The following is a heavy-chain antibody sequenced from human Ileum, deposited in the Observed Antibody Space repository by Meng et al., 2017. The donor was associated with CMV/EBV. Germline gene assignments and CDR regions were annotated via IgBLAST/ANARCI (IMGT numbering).Heavy chain of an antibody. Sequence: GGSLRLSCAASGFTFSNYGMHWVRQAPGKGLEWVAFIRFDGSYKYYADSVKGRFTISRDNSKNTLYLQMNSLRAEDTAVYYCAKGGSGSYPTYGMDVWGQGTTVTSP. J-gene: IGHJ6*02. CDR3: AKGGSGSYPTYGMDV. V-gene: IGHV3-30*02. CDR1: GFTFSNYG. D-gene: IGHD1-26*01. CDR2: IRFDGSYK.